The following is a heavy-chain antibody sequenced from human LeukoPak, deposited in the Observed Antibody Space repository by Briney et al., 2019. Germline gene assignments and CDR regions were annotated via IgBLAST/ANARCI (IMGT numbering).Heavy chain of an antibody. CDR3: AAMVRGVIIDY. CDR2: MNPNSGNT. Sequence: ASVKVSCKASGYTFTSYDINWVRQATGQGLEWMGWMNPNSGNTGYAQKFQGRVTMTEDTSTDTAYMELSSLRSEDTAVYYCAAMVRGVIIDYWGQGTLVTVSS. D-gene: IGHD3-10*01. CDR1: GYTFTSYD. J-gene: IGHJ4*02. V-gene: IGHV1-8*01.